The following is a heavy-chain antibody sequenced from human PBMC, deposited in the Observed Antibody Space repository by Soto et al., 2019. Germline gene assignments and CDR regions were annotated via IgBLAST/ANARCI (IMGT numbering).Heavy chain of an antibody. CDR3: ARTCSGSTCSFDY. J-gene: IGHJ4*02. V-gene: IGHV3-23*01. D-gene: IGHD2-15*01. CDR2: ISGSDGST. Sequence: HPGGSLRLSCVVSGFTFSSYAMSWVRQAPGKGLEWVSAISGSDGSTYYADSVKGRFTISRDNSENTLYLQMNSLRAEDTAVYYCARTCSGSTCSFDYWGQGTLVTVSS. CDR1: GFTFSSYA.